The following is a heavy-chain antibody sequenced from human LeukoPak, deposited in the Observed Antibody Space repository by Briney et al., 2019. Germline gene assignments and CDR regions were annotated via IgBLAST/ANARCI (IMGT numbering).Heavy chain of an antibody. CDR2: ISWNSGSI. D-gene: IGHD2-2*02. Sequence: GGSLRLSCAASGFTFVDYAMHWVRQAPGKGLEWVSGISWNSGSIGYADSVKGRFTISRDNAKNSLYLQMNSLRAEDTALYYCAKAYCSSTSCYTDYWGQGTLVTVSS. J-gene: IGHJ4*02. CDR1: GFTFVDYA. V-gene: IGHV3-9*01. CDR3: AKAYCSSTSCYTDY.